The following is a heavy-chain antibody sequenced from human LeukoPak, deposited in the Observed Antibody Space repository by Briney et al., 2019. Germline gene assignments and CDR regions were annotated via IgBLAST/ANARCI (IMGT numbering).Heavy chain of an antibody. CDR3: ARDRALGSGKYYFDY. CDR2: IDYSGST. CDR1: DGSISSYY. V-gene: IGHV4-59*01. D-gene: IGHD3-16*01. J-gene: IGHJ4*02. Sequence: PSETLSLTCTVSDGSISSYYWSWIRLPPGKGLEWIGYIDYSGSTNYNPSLKSRVTISLDTSKNQFSLKLSSVTAADTAVYFCARDRALGSGKYYFDYWGQGTLVTVSS.